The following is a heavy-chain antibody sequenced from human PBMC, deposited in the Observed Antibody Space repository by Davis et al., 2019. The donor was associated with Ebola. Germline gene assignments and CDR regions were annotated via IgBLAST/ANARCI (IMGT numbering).Heavy chain of an antibody. CDR2: LGTSADT. V-gene: IGHV3-23*01. CDR1: GFIFRSYV. J-gene: IGHJ3*02. CDR3: VKDTSNIWFDI. D-gene: IGHD1-26*01. Sequence: GGFLRLSCAASGFIFRSYVMSWVRQAPGKGLEWVSTLGTSADTYYADSVKGRFTISRDNSKNTLYLQMNGLRVEDTAIYFCVKDTSNIWFDIWGQGTMVTVSS.